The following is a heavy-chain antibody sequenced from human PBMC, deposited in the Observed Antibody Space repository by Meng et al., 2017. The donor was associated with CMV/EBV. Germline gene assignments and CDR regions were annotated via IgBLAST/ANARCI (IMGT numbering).Heavy chain of an antibody. D-gene: IGHD3-3*01. Sequence: SGPTLVKPTETLTLTCTVSGFSLSNARMGVSWIRQPPGKALEWLAHIFSNDEKSYSTSLKSRLTISKDTSKSQVVLTMTNMDPVDTATYYCARIERITIFGVVIFSSWGQGTLVTVSS. J-gene: IGHJ5*02. CDR3: ARIERITIFGVVIFSS. CDR2: IFSNDEK. V-gene: IGHV2-26*01. CDR1: GFSLSNARMG.